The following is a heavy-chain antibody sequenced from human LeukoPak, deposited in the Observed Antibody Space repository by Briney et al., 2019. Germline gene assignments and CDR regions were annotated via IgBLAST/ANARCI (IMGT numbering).Heavy chain of an antibody. CDR3: ARGFRGDNFDY. Sequence: PSETLSLTCTVSGYSISSGYYWGWIRQPPGKRLEWIGSIYHSGSTYYNPSLKSRVTISVDTSKNQFSLKLSSVTAADTAVYFCARGFRGDNFDYWGQGTLVTVSS. CDR2: IYHSGST. J-gene: IGHJ4*02. D-gene: IGHD7-27*01. CDR1: GYSISSGYY. V-gene: IGHV4-38-2*02.